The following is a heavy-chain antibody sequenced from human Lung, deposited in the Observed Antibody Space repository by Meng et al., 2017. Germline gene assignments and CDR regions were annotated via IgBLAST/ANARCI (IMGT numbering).Heavy chain of an antibody. J-gene: IGHJ5*02. Sequence: QVQLLQVGAEGKKPGAAVKSSCKASGYTFTSYDINWVRQATGQGLEWMGWMNPNSGNTGYAQKFQGRVTMTRNTSISTAYMELSSLRSEDTAVYYCARGLLRHIGGNWFDPWGQGTLVTASS. CDR2: MNPNSGNT. V-gene: IGHV1-8*01. CDR1: GYTFTSYD. CDR3: ARGLLRHIGGNWFDP. D-gene: IGHD3-16*01.